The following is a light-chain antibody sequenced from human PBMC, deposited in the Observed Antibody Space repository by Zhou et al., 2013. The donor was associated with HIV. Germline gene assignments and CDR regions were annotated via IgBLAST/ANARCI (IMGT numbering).Light chain of an antibody. CDR1: QGISHA. J-gene: IGKJ4*01. CDR2: DAS. Sequence: AIQLTQSPSSLSASVRDRVTFTCRASQGISHALAWYQQKPGKPPELLIYDASSLESGVPSRFSGSGSGTDFTLTISNLQPEDFATYYCQQANSFPLTFGGGTKVEIK. CDR3: QQANSFPLT. V-gene: IGKV1-13*02.